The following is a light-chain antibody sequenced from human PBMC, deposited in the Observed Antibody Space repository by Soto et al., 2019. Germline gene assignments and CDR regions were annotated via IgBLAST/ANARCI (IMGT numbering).Light chain of an antibody. V-gene: IGLV1-51*01. J-gene: IGLJ3*02. Sequence: QSVLTQPPSVSAAPGQKVTISCSGSTSNIGKNYVSWYQQLPGAAPKLLIYENNKRPSEIPDRFSGSKSGSSATLGITGPQTGDEADYYCGTWDSSLNTRVFGGGTKLTVL. CDR3: GTWDSSLNTRV. CDR1: TSNIGKNY. CDR2: ENN.